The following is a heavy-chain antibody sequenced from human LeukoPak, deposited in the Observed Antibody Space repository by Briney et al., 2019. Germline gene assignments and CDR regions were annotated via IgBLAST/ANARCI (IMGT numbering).Heavy chain of an antibody. D-gene: IGHD3-22*01. CDR2: ISSNGGST. Sequence: GGSLRLSCSASGFTFSSYAMRWVRQAPGKGLEYVSAISSNGGSTYYADSVKSRFTISRDNSKNTLYLQMSSLRAEDTAVYYCVKDRYYYDSSGYLDVWGQGTTVTVSS. J-gene: IGHJ6*02. CDR1: GFTFSSYA. V-gene: IGHV3-64D*06. CDR3: VKDRYYYDSSGYLDV.